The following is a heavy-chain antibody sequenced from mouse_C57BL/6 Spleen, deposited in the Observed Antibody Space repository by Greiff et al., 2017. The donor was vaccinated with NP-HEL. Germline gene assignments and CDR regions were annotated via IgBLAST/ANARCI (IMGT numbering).Heavy chain of an antibody. CDR1: GYTFTSYW. CDR2: IDPSDSET. J-gene: IGHJ3*01. V-gene: IGHV1-52*01. Sequence: QVHVKQPGAELVRPGSSVKLSCKASGYTFTSYWMHWVKQRPIQGLEWIGNIDPSDSETHYNQKFKDKATLTVDKSSSTAYMQLSSLTSEDSAVYYCAVYSWFADWGQGTLVTVSA. CDR3: AVYSWFAD.